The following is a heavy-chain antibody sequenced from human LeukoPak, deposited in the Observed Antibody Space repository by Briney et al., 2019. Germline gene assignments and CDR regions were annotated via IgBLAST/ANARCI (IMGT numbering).Heavy chain of an antibody. CDR1: GFALRTSW. J-gene: IGHJ4*02. D-gene: IGHD3-10*01. Sequence: PGGSLRLSCAASGFALRTSWMSWVRQAPGKGPEWVANIKEDGSEKNYVDSVKGRFTISRDNAENSLYLQMNSLRAEDTAVYYCAKDGGGPLDWGQGTLVTVSS. CDR2: IKEDGSEK. CDR3: AKDGGGPLD. V-gene: IGHV3-7*01.